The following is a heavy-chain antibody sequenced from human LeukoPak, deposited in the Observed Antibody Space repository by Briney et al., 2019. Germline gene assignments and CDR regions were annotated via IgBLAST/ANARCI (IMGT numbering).Heavy chain of an antibody. Sequence: KPGGSLRLSCAASGFTFSSYSMNWVRQAPGKGQEWVSSITSSSTYIHYADSVKGRFTISRDNAKNSLYLQMNSLRAEDTAVYYCARTTSGATFSDYYYYHMDVWGKGTTVTVSS. D-gene: IGHD1-26*01. V-gene: IGHV3-21*01. J-gene: IGHJ6*03. CDR3: ARTTSGATFSDYYYYHMDV. CDR2: ITSSSTYI. CDR1: GFTFSSYS.